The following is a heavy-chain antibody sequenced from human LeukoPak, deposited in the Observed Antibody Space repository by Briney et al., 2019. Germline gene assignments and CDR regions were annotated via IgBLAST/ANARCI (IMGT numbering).Heavy chain of an antibody. D-gene: IGHD2-2*01. CDR1: GGSISSGDYY. Sequence: SETLSLTCTVSGGSISSGDYYWSWIRQPPGKGLERIGYIYYSGSTYYNPSLKSRVTISVDTSKNQFSLKLSSVTAADTAVYYCARDIVVVPAATQTNYYYYYYMDVWGKGTTVTVSS. V-gene: IGHV4-30-4*08. CDR3: ARDIVVVPAATQTNYYYYYYMDV. CDR2: IYYSGST. J-gene: IGHJ6*03.